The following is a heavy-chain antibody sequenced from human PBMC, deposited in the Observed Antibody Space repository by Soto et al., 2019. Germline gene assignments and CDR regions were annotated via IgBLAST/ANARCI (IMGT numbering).Heavy chain of an antibody. CDR3: TRHWLYDILTGYYTPLGWFDP. CDR2: IYPGDSRI. D-gene: IGHD3-9*01. J-gene: IGHJ5*02. Sequence: GESLKISCKGSGDTFTTDWIGWVRQMPGKGLEWMGVIYPGDSRIRYSPPFQGQVTISADKSITTASLKLSSVTAADTAVYYCTRHWLYDILTGYYTPLGWFDPWGQGTLVTVSS. V-gene: IGHV5-51*01. CDR1: GDTFTTDW.